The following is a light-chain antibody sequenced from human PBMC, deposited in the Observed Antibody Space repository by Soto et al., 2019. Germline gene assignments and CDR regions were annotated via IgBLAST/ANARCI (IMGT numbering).Light chain of an antibody. V-gene: IGKV3-15*01. CDR1: QSVSSN. Sequence: EIVMTQSPATLSVSPGERATLSCRASQSVSSNLAWYQHKPGHAPRLLIYGASTRATGIPARFSGSGSGTEFTLTISSLQSEDFAVYYCKKYNNWHPYTFGQGTKLEIK. CDR3: KKYNNWHPYT. CDR2: GAS. J-gene: IGKJ2*01.